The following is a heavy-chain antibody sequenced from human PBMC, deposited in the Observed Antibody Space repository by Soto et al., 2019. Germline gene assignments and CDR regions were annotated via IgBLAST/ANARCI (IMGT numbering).Heavy chain of an antibody. V-gene: IGHV3-48*03. CDR1: GFTFSSYE. CDR3: ARGYCSGGSCYSAWYFDL. CDR2: ISSSGSTI. J-gene: IGHJ2*01. D-gene: IGHD2-15*01. Sequence: GSLRLSCAASGFTFSSYEMNWVRQAPGKGLEWVSYISSSGSTIYYADSVKGRFTISRDNAKNSLYLQMNSLRAEDTAVYYCARGYCSGGSCYSAWYFDLWGRGTLVTGSS.